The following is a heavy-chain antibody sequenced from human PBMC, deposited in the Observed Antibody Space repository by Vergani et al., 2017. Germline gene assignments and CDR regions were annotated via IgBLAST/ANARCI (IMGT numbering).Heavy chain of an antibody. J-gene: IGHJ3*02. V-gene: IGHV3-30*03. Sequence: QVQLVESGGGVVQPGRSLRLSCAASGFTFSSYGMHWVRQAPGKGLEWVALISYDGSNKYYADSVKGRFTISRDNSKNTLYLQMNSLRAEDTAVYYCARVVYYYARTDAFDIWGQGTMVTVSS. CDR2: ISYDGSNK. CDR1: GFTFSSYG. D-gene: IGHD3-10*01. CDR3: ARVVYYYARTDAFDI.